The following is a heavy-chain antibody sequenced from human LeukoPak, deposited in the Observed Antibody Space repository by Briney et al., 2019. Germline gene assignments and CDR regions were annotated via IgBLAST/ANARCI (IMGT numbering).Heavy chain of an antibody. D-gene: IGHD1-14*01. CDR3: TRGNLACDV. Sequence: SQTLTLTCAISGYSVSSNRVTWNCIRQSQSKELEWLGRTYYMSKWYNEYAPSLRGRIIVNPDTSKNHFSLQLNSVIPEDTALYFCTRGNLACDVWDQGTMVTVSS. V-gene: IGHV6-1*01. CDR1: GYSVSSNRVT. CDR2: TYYMSKWYN. J-gene: IGHJ3*01.